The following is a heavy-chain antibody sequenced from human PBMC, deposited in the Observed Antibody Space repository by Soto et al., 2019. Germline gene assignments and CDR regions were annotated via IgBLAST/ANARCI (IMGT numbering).Heavy chain of an antibody. CDR3: ATESGYTYGYFDH. CDR1: GGSVSSDEDY. D-gene: IGHD4-17*01. V-gene: IGHV4-30-4*01. J-gene: IGHJ4*02. Sequence: PWETLSLTCTVSGGSVSSDEDYWTWIRQSPGKGLEWIGYITNSGSTGYNPSLKTRLSMSVDRSKNQFTLRLTSVTAADTAVYFCATESGYTYGYFDHWGQGTQVTVSS. CDR2: ITNSGST.